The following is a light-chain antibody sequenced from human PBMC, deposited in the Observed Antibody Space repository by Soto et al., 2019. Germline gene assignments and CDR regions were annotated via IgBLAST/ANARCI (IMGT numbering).Light chain of an antibody. CDR1: QSVSGRC. V-gene: IGKV3-20*01. CDR2: GAS. J-gene: IGKJ1*01. Sequence: EIVLTQSAGTLSLYPGQRATLSCRASQSVSGRCLAWYQQKPGQAPRLLIYGASSRATGIPDRVSGSGSGTDFPLTISRLQPEDYAVYYCQQYGDSPPTFGPGTKVDI. CDR3: QQYGDSPPT.